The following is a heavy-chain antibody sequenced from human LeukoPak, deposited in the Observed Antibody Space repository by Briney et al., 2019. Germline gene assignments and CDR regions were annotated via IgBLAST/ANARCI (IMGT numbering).Heavy chain of an antibody. CDR1: GGSISSGSYY. D-gene: IGHD3-22*01. CDR2: IYTSGCT. CDR3: ARGVVVVKGNWFDP. V-gene: IGHV4-61*02. Sequence: SETLSLTCTVSGGSISSGSYYWSWIRQPAGKGLEWIGRIYTSGCTNYNPSLKSRVTISVDTSKNQFSPKLSSVTAADTAVYYCARGVVVVKGNWFDPWGQGTLVTVSS. J-gene: IGHJ5*02.